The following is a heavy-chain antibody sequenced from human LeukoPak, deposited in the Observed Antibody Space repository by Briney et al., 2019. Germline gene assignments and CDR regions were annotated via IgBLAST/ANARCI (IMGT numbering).Heavy chain of an antibody. CDR1: GFAFDDYG. V-gene: IGHV3-20*04. CDR3: ASVMCGTCYFDAFDM. CDR2: INWNGGST. Sequence: GGSLRLSCAASGFAFDDYGMSWVRQAPGKGLEWVSGINWNGGSTGYADSVKGRFTISRDNAKNSLYLQMNSLRAEDTAVYYCASVMCGTCYFDAFDMWGQGTMVTVSS. J-gene: IGHJ3*02. D-gene: IGHD2-15*01.